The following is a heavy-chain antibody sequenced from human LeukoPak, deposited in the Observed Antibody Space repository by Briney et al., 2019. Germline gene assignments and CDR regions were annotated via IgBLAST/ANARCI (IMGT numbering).Heavy chain of an antibody. J-gene: IGHJ6*02. Sequence: PGGSLRLSCAASGFTVSSNYMSWVRQAPGKGLEWVSVIYSGGSTYYVDSVKGRFTISRDNSKNTLYLQMNSLRAEDTAVYYCARGLLTPYYYGMDVWGQGTTVTVSS. CDR1: GFTVSSNY. D-gene: IGHD2-8*02. CDR2: IYSGGST. CDR3: ARGLLTPYYYGMDV. V-gene: IGHV3-53*01.